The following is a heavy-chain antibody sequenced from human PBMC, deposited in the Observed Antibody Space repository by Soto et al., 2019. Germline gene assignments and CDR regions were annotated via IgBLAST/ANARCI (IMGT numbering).Heavy chain of an antibody. CDR2: IIPVFGTA. Sequence: QVQLVQSGAEVKKPGSSVKVSCKASGGSLSNYGISWVRQAPGQGLEWMGGIIPVFGTANYAQKFQGRVTITADESTSIVYMDVTSLRSEDTAVYYCARGDATKIVVTTYYAMDVWGQGTRVTVSS. CDR3: ARGDATKIVVTTYYAMDV. CDR1: GGSLSNYG. J-gene: IGHJ6*02. D-gene: IGHD3-9*01. V-gene: IGHV1-69*12.